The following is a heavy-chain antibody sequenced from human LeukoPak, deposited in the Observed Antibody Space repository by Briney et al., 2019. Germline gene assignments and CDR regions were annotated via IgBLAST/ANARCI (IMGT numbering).Heavy chain of an antibody. D-gene: IGHD3-22*01. J-gene: IGHJ4*02. CDR1: GGSISSGDYY. V-gene: IGHV4-31*03. CDR2: IYYSGST. Sequence: SETLSLTCTVSGGSISSGDYYWSWIRQHPGKGLEWIGNIYYSGSTYYNPSLKGRVTISVDTSKSQFSLKLSSVTAADTAVYYCAREGYDSSYYYYLDYWGQGTLVTVSS. CDR3: AREGYDSSYYYYLDY.